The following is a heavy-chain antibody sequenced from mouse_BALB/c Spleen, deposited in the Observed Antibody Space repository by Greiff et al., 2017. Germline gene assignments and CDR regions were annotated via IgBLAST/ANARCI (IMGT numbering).Heavy chain of an antibody. CDR1: GYSITSDYA. D-gene: IGHD2-14*01. Sequence: EVKLQESGPGLVKPSQSLSLTCTVTGYSITSDYAWNWIRQFPGNKLEWMGYISYSGSTSYNPSLKSRISITRDTSKNQFFLQLNSVTTEDTATYYCARKDYRYGWFADWGQGTLVTVSA. CDR3: ARKDYRYGWFAD. V-gene: IGHV3-2*02. J-gene: IGHJ3*01. CDR2: ISYSGST.